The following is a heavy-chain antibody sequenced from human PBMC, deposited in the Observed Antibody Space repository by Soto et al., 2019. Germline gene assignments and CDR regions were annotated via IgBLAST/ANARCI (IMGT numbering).Heavy chain of an antibody. D-gene: IGHD3-9*01. CDR1: GGSITDYS. J-gene: IGHJ4*02. Sequence: PSETLSLTCTVSGGSITDYSWVWIRQPAGKGLEWIGRIFSSGSTNYNPSLKGRITMSVDTSKNQFSLKLSSVTAADTAVYYCARGGRYFAALDYWGKGTLVTVSS. CDR2: IFSSGST. V-gene: IGHV4-4*07. CDR3: ARGGRYFAALDY.